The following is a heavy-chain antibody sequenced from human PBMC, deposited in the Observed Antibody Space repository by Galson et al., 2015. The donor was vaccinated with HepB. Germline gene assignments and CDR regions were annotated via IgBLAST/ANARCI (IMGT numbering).Heavy chain of an antibody. V-gene: IGHV4-59*01. CDR2: IYYSGST. D-gene: IGHD4-23*01. CDR1: GGSISSYY. CDR3: AREVRVATWAVTHSYYYYYMDV. J-gene: IGHJ6*03. Sequence: ETLSLTCTVSGGSISSYYWSWIRQPPGKGLEWIGYIYYSGSTNYNPSLKSRVTISVDTSKNQFSLKLSSVTAADTAVYYCAREVRVATWAVTHSYYYYYMDVWGKGTTVTVSS.